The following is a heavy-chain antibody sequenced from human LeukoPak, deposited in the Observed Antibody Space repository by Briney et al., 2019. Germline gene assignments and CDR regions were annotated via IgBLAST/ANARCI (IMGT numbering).Heavy chain of an antibody. J-gene: IGHJ4*02. CDR1: GFTFDDYA. Sequence: GTSLTLSCAASGFTFDDYAMQWIRQAPGKGLAWVSGISWNSGSIVYADSVKGRFTISRDRTKNSLYLQMNSLRAEDMALYYCARGNGYSTSGYVDYWGQGTLVTVSS. CDR3: ARGNGYSTSGYVDY. V-gene: IGHV3-9*03. D-gene: IGHD6-13*01. CDR2: ISWNSGSI.